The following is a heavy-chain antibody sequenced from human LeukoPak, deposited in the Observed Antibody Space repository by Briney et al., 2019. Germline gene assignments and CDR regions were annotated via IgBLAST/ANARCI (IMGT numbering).Heavy chain of an antibody. CDR2: INGDGSST. V-gene: IGHV3-74*01. D-gene: IGHD2-2*01. Sequence: GGSLRLSCAASGFTFSSYWMHWVRQAPGKGLVWVSRINGDGSSTTYADSVKGRFTISRDNAKNTLYLQMSGLRAEDTAVYYCARDLVVTSAYWGQGTLVTVSS. CDR1: GFTFSSYW. J-gene: IGHJ4*02. CDR3: ARDLVVTSAY.